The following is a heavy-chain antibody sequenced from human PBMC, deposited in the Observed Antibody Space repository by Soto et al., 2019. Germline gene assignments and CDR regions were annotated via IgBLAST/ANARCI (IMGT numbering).Heavy chain of an antibody. J-gene: IGHJ6*02. V-gene: IGHV3-9*01. D-gene: IGHD6-19*01. Sequence: PGGSLRLSCAASGFTFDDYAMHWVRQAPGKGLEWVSGISWNSGSIGYADSVKGRFTISRDNAKNSLYLQMNSLRAEDTALYYCAKDIGIGSGFYYGMDVWGQGTTVTVSS. CDR3: AKDIGIGSGFYYGMDV. CDR1: GFTFDDYA. CDR2: ISWNSGSI.